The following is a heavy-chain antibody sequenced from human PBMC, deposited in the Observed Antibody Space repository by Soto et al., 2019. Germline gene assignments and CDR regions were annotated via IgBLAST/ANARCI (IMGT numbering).Heavy chain of an antibody. CDR3: ASPIAAAGTEYFDY. D-gene: IGHD6-13*01. V-gene: IGHV3-7*01. Sequence: EVQLVESGGGLVQTGGSLRLSCAASGFTFSSYWMSWVRQAPGKGLEWVANIKQEGSEKYYVDSVKGRFTISRDNAKNSLYLQMNSLRAEDTAVYYCASPIAAAGTEYFDYWGQGTLVTVSS. J-gene: IGHJ4*02. CDR2: IKQEGSEK. CDR1: GFTFSSYW.